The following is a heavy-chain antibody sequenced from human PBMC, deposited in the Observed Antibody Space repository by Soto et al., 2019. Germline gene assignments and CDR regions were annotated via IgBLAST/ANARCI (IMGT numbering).Heavy chain of an antibody. V-gene: IGHV1-2*02. CDR1: GYIFTGYY. Sequence: ASVTVSCKASGYIFTGYYIHWVRQAPGQGLAWMGWINPNSAGTNYAQKFQGRVTITRDTSNSTAYIGTAYMYLTRLRSDDTAFYCGTKGRGVNFSTALGFWGQGTLVTVSS. CDR3: TKGRGVNFSTALGF. J-gene: IGHJ4*01. CDR2: INPNSAGT. D-gene: IGHD3-10*01.